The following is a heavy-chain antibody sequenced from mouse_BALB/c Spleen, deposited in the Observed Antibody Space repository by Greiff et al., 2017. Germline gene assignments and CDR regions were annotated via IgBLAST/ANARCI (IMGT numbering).Heavy chain of an antibody. CDR3: ARYGNYPFAY. CDR2: INPNNGGT. V-gene: IGHV1-18*01. J-gene: IGHJ3*01. CDR1: GYTFTDYN. Sequence: LVEPGASVKIPCKASGYTFTDYNMDWVKQSHGKSLEWIGDINPNNGGTIYNQKFKGKATLTVDKSSSTAYMELRSLTSEDTAVYYCARYGNYPFAYWGQGTLVTVSA. D-gene: IGHD2-1*01.